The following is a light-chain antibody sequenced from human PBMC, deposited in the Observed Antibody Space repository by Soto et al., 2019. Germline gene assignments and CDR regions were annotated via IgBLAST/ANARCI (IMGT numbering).Light chain of an antibody. Sequence: QSVLTQPASVSWSPGQSITISCTGTSSDVVGYDYVSWYQLHPGKAPKLMIFEVSNRPSGVSYRFSGSKSGNTASLTISGLPAEDEADYFCGSYSMSXAYLVGTGTKVXV. CDR2: EVS. CDR3: GSYSMSXAYL. J-gene: IGLJ1*01. V-gene: IGLV2-14*01. CDR1: SSDVVGYDY.